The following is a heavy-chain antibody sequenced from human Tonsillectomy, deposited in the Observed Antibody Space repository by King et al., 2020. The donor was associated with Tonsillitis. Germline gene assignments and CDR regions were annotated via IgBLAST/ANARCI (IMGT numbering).Heavy chain of an antibody. V-gene: IGHV4-39*07. CDR2: IYYSGST. Sequence: QLQESGPGLVKPSETLSLTCTVSGGSISSSSYYWGWIRQPPGKGLEWIGSIYYSGSTYYNPSLKSRVTISVDTSKNQFSLKLSSVTAADTAVYYCARDGRDSSGWYYFDYWGQGTLVTVSS. CDR1: GGSISSSSYY. J-gene: IGHJ4*02. CDR3: ARDGRDSSGWYYFDY. D-gene: IGHD6-19*01.